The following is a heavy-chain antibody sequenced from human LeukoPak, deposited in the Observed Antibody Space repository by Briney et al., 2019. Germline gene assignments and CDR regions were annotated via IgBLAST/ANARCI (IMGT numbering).Heavy chain of an antibody. Sequence: SETLSLTCTVSGGSISSYYWSWIRQSPGKGLEWIGFIYYSGNTNSNPSLKSRVTMSVDTSKNQFSLRLTSVTAADTAVYYCARVDYYDSRRFDYWGQGTLVTVSS. V-gene: IGHV4-59*01. J-gene: IGHJ4*02. D-gene: IGHD3-22*01. CDR1: GGSISSYY. CDR3: ARVDYYDSRRFDY. CDR2: IYYSGNT.